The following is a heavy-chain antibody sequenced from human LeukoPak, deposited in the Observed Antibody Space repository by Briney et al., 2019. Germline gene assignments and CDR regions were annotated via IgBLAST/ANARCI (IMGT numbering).Heavy chain of an antibody. V-gene: IGHV4-59*08. Sequence: SETLSLTCTVSGGSISSYYWSWIRQPPGKGLEWIGYIYYSGSTNYNPSLKSRVTISVDTSKSQFSLKLSSVTAADTAVYYCARYSGWTYSYYYYGMDVWGQGTTVTVSS. CDR3: ARYSGWTYSYYYYGMDV. CDR2: IYYSGST. D-gene: IGHD6-19*01. J-gene: IGHJ6*02. CDR1: GGSISSYY.